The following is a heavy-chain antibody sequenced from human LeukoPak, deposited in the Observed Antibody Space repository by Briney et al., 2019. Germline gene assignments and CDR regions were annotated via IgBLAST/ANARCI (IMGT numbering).Heavy chain of an antibody. CDR3: AKDLISRLLWFGEVAFDI. V-gene: IGHV3-30*18. CDR2: ISYDGSNK. Sequence: GRSLRLSCAASGFTFSSYGMHWVRQAPGKGLEGVAVISYDGSNKYYADSVKGRFTISRDNSKNTLYLQMNSLRAEDTAVYYCAKDLISRLLWFGEVAFDIWGQGTMVTVSS. CDR1: GFTFSSYG. J-gene: IGHJ3*02. D-gene: IGHD3-10*01.